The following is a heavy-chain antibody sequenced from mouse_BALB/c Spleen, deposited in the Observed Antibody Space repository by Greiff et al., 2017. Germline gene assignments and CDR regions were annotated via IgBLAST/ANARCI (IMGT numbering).Heavy chain of an antibody. CDR3: TREGDGFAY. V-gene: IGHV6-6*02. CDR1: GFTFSNYW. D-gene: IGHD3-3*01. J-gene: IGHJ3*01. CDR2: IRLKSNNYAT. Sequence: EVKLMESGGGLVQPGGSMKLSCVASGFTFSNYWMNWVRQSPEKGPEWVAEIRLKSNNYATHYAESVKGRFTISRDDSKSSVYLQMNNLRAEDTGIYYCTREGDGFAYWGQGTLVTVSA.